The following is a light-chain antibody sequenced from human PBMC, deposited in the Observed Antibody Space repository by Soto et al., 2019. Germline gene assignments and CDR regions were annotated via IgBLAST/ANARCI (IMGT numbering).Light chain of an antibody. CDR1: QSISSY. V-gene: IGKV1-39*01. Sequence: DTQMNQSPSSLSASVGDSIAITCRASQSISSYLNWYQQKPGKAPKLLISAASILQSGVPSRFSGSGSGTDSTLTISNLQPEDFAGYYCQQTYSSPITFGQGTRLEIK. CDR3: QQTYSSPIT. CDR2: AAS. J-gene: IGKJ5*01.